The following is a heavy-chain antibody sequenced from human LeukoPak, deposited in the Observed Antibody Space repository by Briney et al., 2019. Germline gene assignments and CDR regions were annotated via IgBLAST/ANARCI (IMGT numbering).Heavy chain of an antibody. V-gene: IGHV4-34*01. J-gene: IGHJ6*03. CDR2: INHSGST. D-gene: IGHD1-26*01. CDR3: ARGRRQLVGPHQAGYYYYYMDV. Sequence: PSETLSLTCAVYGGSFSGYYWSWIRQPPGKGLEWMGEINHSGSTNYNPSIKSRVTISVDTSKNQFSLKLSSVTAADTAVYYCARGRRQLVGPHQAGYYYYYMDVWGKGTTVTVSS. CDR1: GGSFSGYY.